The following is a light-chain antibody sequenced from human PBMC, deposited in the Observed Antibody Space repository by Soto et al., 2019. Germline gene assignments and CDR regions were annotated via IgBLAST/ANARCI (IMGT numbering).Light chain of an antibody. CDR3: SSYTSTTTLGV. CDR2: RVI. Sequence: QSALTQPASVSGSPGQSITISCTGTSSDIGAYDYVSWYQQHPGKAPKLLIYRVINRPSGVSSRFSGSKSGNTAALTISGLQAEDECTYYCSSYTSTTTLGVFGGGTKVTVL. J-gene: IGLJ3*02. V-gene: IGLV2-14*01. CDR1: SSDIGAYDY.